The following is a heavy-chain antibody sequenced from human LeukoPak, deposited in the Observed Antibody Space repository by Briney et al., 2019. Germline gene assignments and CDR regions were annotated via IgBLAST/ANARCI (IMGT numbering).Heavy chain of an antibody. Sequence: ASVKVSCKASGYRFTSYYMHWVRQALGQGLEWMGIINPSGGSPSYAQKFQGRVTMTSDTSTSTVYMELSSLRSEDTAAYYCARAGDYFDYWGQGTLVTVSS. CDR1: GYRFTSYY. CDR2: INPSGGSP. V-gene: IGHV1-46*01. CDR3: ARAGDYFDY. J-gene: IGHJ4*02.